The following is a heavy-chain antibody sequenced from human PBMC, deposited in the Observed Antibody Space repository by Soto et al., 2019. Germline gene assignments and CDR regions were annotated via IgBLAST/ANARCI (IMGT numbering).Heavy chain of an antibody. J-gene: IGHJ5*02. CDR3: ARGRTIAAAGTWFDP. CDR1: GGSFSGYY. CDR2: INHSGST. V-gene: IGHV4-34*01. D-gene: IGHD6-13*01. Sequence: PSETLSLTCAVYGGSFSGYYWSWIRQPPGKGLEWIGEINHSGSTNYNPSLKSRVTISVDTSKNQFSLKLSSVTAADTAVYYCARGRTIAAAGTWFDPWGQGTLVTVSS.